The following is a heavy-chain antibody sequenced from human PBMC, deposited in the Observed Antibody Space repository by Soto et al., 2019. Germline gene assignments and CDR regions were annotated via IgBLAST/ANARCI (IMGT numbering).Heavy chain of an antibody. J-gene: IGHJ6*02. CDR3: ARLTTGTTSYGMDV. Sequence: ESLKISCKGSGYNFTNYWIGWVRQMPGKGPEYMGIIYPGDSDTRYSPSFQGQVTVSADKSINTAYLQWSSLKASDTAMYYCARLTTGTTSYGMDVWGQGTTVTVSS. D-gene: IGHD1-7*01. CDR2: IYPGDSDT. V-gene: IGHV5-51*01. CDR1: GYNFTNYW.